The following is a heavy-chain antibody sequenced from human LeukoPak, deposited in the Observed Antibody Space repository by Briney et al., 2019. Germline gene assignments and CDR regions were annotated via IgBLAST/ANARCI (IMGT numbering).Heavy chain of an antibody. V-gene: IGHV4-39*07. J-gene: IGHJ5*02. CDR2: IYYSGST. CDR3: ARDGGTNYPNWLDP. CDR1: GGSISSSSYY. Sequence: PSETLSLTCTVSGGSISSSSYYWGWVRQSPGKGLEWIGSIYYSGSTYYNPSLKTRVTISVDTSKNQFSLKLSSVTAADTAVYYCARDGGTNYPNWLDPWGQGTLVTVSS. D-gene: IGHD1-7*01.